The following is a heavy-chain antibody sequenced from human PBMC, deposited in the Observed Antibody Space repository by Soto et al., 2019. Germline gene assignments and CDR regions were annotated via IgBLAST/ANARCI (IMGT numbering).Heavy chain of an antibody. D-gene: IGHD3-3*01. CDR3: ARDVTILGFDY. J-gene: IGHJ4*02. CDR2: ISYDGSNK. CDR1: GVTFRSYA. V-gene: IGHV3-30-3*01. Sequence: GGSLRLCCAASGVTFRSYAMHWVRQAPGKGLEWVAVISYDGSNKYYADSVKGRFTISRDNSKNTLYLQMNSLRAEDTAVYYCARDVTILGFDYWGQGTLVTVSS.